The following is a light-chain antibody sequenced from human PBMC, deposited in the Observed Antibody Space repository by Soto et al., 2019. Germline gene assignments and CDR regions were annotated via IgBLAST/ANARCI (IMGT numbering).Light chain of an antibody. CDR3: SCLSTTSTPIV. Sequence: QSALTQPASVSGSPGQSITISCTGTSSDVGGYNYVSWYQHHPGKAPKLLISEVSIRPSGLSDRFSASKAGNTASLTISGLQPEDEAFYYCSCLSTTSTPIVFGTGTKLTVL. CDR1: SSDVGGYNY. CDR2: EVS. J-gene: IGLJ1*01. V-gene: IGLV2-14*01.